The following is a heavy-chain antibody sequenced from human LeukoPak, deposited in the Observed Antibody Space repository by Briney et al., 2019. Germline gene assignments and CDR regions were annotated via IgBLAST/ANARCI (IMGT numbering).Heavy chain of an antibody. CDR2: IGTAGDT. J-gene: IGHJ4*02. CDR3: ARVDYSSGWYYFDY. V-gene: IGHV3-13*01. Sequence: GGSLRLSCAASGFTFSSYDMHWVRQATGKGLEWVSAIGTAGDTHYPGSVKGRFTISRENAKNSLYLQMNSLRAGDTAVYYCARVDYSSGWYYFDYWGQGTLVTVSS. CDR1: GFTFSSYD. D-gene: IGHD6-19*01.